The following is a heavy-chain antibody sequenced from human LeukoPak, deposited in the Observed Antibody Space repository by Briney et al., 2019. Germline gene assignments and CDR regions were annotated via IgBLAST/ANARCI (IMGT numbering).Heavy chain of an antibody. D-gene: IGHD6-6*01. Sequence: PGGSLRLSCAASGFTFRTYWMSWVRQAPGKGLEWVASINQGGSETYYVESVKGRFTISRDNAMNSFFLQMNSLTAEDTAVYYFARLIGDRTIYDYWGQGTLVTVSS. CDR2: INQGGSET. CDR3: ARLIGDRTIYDY. V-gene: IGHV3-7*01. CDR1: GFTFRTYW. J-gene: IGHJ4*02.